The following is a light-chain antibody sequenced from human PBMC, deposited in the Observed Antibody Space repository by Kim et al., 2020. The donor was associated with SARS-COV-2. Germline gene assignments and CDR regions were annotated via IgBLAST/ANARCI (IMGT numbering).Light chain of an antibody. CDR3: SSYTSSSTPWV. CDR2: DVS. Sequence: QSVTIAWTGTSSDVGRYNYVSWYQQHPGKAPKLMIYDVSKRPSGVSNRFSGSKSGNTASLTISGLQAEDEADYYCSSYTSSSTPWVFGGGTQLTVL. CDR1: SSDVGRYNY. J-gene: IGLJ3*02. V-gene: IGLV2-14*04.